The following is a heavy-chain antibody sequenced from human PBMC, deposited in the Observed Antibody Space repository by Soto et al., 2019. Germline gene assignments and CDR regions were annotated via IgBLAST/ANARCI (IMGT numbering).Heavy chain of an antibody. D-gene: IGHD3-3*01. J-gene: IGHJ5*02. V-gene: IGHV2-5*02. CDR3: AHTPGDYDFWSGKNWFDP. Sequence: SGPTLVNPTQTLTLTCTFSGFSLNTAGLGVGWIRQPPGKALEWLALIYWDNDKRYSPSLNSRLTITKDTSKNQVVLTMTNLAPVNKATYSCAHTPGDYDFWSGKNWFDPWGQGTLVPVSS. CDR1: GFSLNTAGLG. CDR2: IYWDNDK.